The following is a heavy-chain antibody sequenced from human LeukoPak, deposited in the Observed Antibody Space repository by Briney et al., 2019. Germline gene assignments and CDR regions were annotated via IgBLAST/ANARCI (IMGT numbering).Heavy chain of an antibody. J-gene: IGHJ6*02. CDR1: GYTFTGYY. V-gene: IGHV1-2*02. Sequence: GASVKVSCKASGYTFTGYYMHWVRQAPGQGLEWMGWINPNSGGTNYAQKFQGRVTMTRDTSISTAYMELSRLRSDDTAVYYCAKKSCTTVLCYYGMDVWGQGTTVTVSS. D-gene: IGHD4-11*01. CDR3: AKKSCTTVLCYYGMDV. CDR2: INPNSGGT.